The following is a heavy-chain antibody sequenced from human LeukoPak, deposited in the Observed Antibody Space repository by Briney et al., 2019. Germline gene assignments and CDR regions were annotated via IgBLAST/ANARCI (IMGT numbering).Heavy chain of an antibody. CDR3: ARLSSGEAGY. CDR2: ISVDSSYI. CDR1: RFTFSDYN. V-gene: IGHV3-21*01. D-gene: IGHD6-19*01. J-gene: IGHJ4*02. Sequence: PGGSLRLSCAASRFTFSDYNMKWVSQAPGKGLEWVSSISVDSSYIYYADSVKGRFTISRDNAKNSLYLQMNSLRAEDTAVYYCARLSSGEAGYWGQGTLVTVSS.